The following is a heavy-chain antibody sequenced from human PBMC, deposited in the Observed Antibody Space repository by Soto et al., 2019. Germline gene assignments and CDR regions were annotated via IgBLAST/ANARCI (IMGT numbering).Heavy chain of an antibody. CDR2: IYYSGST. Sequence: QVQLQESGPGLVKPSETLSLTCTVSGGSISSYYWSWIRQPPGKGLEWIGYIYYSGSTNYNPSLKRRVTISVDTSKNQFSLKLSSVTAADTAVYYCARGFGAENYWGQGTLVTVSS. D-gene: IGHD3-10*01. V-gene: IGHV4-59*08. J-gene: IGHJ4*02. CDR3: ARGFGAENY. CDR1: GGSISSYY.